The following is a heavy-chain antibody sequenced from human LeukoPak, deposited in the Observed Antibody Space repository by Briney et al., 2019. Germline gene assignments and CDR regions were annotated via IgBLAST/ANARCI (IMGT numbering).Heavy chain of an antibody. CDR1: GYTLKNYN. V-gene: IGHV1-46*02. CDR2: INPSGGST. CDR3: TRVGETEGADYDTSAYHY. J-gene: IGHJ4*02. Sequence: ASVKVSCKASGYTLKNYNIHWVRQAPGQGLEWMGVINPSGGSTTYAQKFKGRATMTGDPSTSTLYMELSSLRSEDTAVYFCTRVGETEGADYDTSAYHYWGQGTLVTVSS. D-gene: IGHD3-22*01.